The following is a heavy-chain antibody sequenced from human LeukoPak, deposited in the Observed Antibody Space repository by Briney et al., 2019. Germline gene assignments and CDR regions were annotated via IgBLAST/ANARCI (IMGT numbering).Heavy chain of an antibody. Sequence: ASVKVSCKASGYTFTSYAMNWVRQAPGQGLEWMGWINTNTGNPTYAQGFTGRFVFSLDTSVSTAYLQISSLKAEDTAVYYCARDLMEAAAAAPDYWGQGTLVTVSS. V-gene: IGHV7-4-1*02. J-gene: IGHJ4*02. CDR1: GYTFTSYA. D-gene: IGHD6-13*01. CDR3: ARDLMEAAAAAPDY. CDR2: INTNTGNP.